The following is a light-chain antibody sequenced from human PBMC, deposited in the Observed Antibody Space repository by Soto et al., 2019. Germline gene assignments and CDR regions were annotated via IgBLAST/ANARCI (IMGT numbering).Light chain of an antibody. CDR1: QGISSC. CDR2: GAS. Sequence: IQLTQSPSSLSASVGDRVTITCRASQGISSCLAWYQQKPGKAPKLLIYGASTLQSGGPSRFSGSGSGTDFTLTIGSLRPEDFATYFCQQRNSFPIPFGPGTKGDIK. J-gene: IGKJ3*01. CDR3: QQRNSFPIP. V-gene: IGKV1-9*01.